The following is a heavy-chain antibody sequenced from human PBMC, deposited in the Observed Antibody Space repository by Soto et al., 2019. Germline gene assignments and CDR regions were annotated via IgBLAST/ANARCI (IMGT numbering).Heavy chain of an antibody. D-gene: IGHD2-15*01. CDR2: ISYDGSNK. CDR1: GFTFSSYA. V-gene: IGHV3-30-3*01. Sequence: GGSLRLSCAASGFTFSSYAMHWVRQAPGKGLEWVAVISYDGSNKYYADSVKGRFTISRDNSKNTLYLQMNSLRAEDTAVYYCARDQCSGGSCYSAYWGQGTLVTVSS. CDR3: ARDQCSGGSCYSAY. J-gene: IGHJ4*02.